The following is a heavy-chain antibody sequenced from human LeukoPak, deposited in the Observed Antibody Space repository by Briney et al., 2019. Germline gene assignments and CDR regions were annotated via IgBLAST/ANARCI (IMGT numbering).Heavy chain of an antibody. CDR1: GFILSNYG. J-gene: IGHJ4*02. CDR3: AKDHGGNSGLDY. Sequence: GGSLRLSCAASGFILSNYGVHWVRQAPGKGLEWVAFIRYDGSTKYYADSVKGRFTISRDNSKNMLYLHMNSLRPEDTAVYYCAKDHGGNSGLDYWGQGTLVTVSS. D-gene: IGHD4-23*01. CDR2: IRYDGSTK. V-gene: IGHV3-30*02.